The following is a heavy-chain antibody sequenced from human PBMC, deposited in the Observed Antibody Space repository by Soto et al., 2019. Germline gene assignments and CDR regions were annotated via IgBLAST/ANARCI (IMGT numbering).Heavy chain of an antibody. Sequence: GLVRPSETLSLTCTVSSDSISSYYWIWIRQSPGKGLEWIGYTDYSGNTNYNPSLKSRVTISGDTSKNQFSLRLSSVTAADTAVYYCARAVGDPLYYLDYWGQGTLVTVSS. D-gene: IGHD6-19*01. CDR3: ARAVGDPLYYLDY. CDR2: TDYSGNT. J-gene: IGHJ4*02. CDR1: SDSISSYY. V-gene: IGHV4-59*08.